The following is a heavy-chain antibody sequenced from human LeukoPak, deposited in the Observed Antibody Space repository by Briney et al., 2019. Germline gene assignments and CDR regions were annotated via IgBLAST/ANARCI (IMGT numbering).Heavy chain of an antibody. V-gene: IGHV4-59*01. CDR1: GGSISSYY. Sequence: SETLSLTCTVSGGSISSYYWSWIRQPPGKGLEWIGYIYYSGSTYYHPSLKSRVTILVDTSKNQFSLKLTSVTAADTAVYYCAGSEDSALFDPWGQGTLVTVSS. D-gene: IGHD1-26*01. CDR2: IYYSGST. J-gene: IGHJ5*02. CDR3: AGSEDSALFDP.